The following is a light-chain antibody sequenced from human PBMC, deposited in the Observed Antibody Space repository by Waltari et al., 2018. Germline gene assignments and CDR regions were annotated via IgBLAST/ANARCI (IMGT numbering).Light chain of an antibody. Sequence: EIVLTQSPATLSLSPGERATLSCRASQSVSSYLAWYQQKPGQAPRLLIYDASNRATGIPARFSGSGSETDFTLTISSLEPEDFAVYYCQQRSNWPPETFGQGTKVEIK. CDR1: QSVSSY. CDR2: DAS. CDR3: QQRSNWPPET. V-gene: IGKV3-11*01. J-gene: IGKJ1*01.